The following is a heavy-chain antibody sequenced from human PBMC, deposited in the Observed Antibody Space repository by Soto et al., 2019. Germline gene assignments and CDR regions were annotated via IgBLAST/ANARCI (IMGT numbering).Heavy chain of an antibody. Sequence: EVHLVESGGGLVQTGGSLRLSCAIFESTVSRDWMNWVRQAPGKGLEWVAHINQDGSEKYYVDSVKGRFTISRDNAQKSLYLQMNSLGPADPAMYYCSGGVGDAFWGQGTLVTVSS. CDR2: INQDGSEK. CDR3: SGGVGDAF. CDR1: ESTVSRDW. D-gene: IGHD1-26*01. J-gene: IGHJ4*02. V-gene: IGHV3-7*04.